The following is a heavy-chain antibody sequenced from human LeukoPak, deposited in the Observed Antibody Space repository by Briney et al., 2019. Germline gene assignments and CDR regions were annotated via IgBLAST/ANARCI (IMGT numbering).Heavy chain of an antibody. Sequence: SVKVSCKASGDTFSGYAISWERQAPGQGLEWMGGIIPIFGTANYAQKFQGRVTITADESTSTAYMELSSLRSEDTAVYYCARGAQRFLEWDNWFDPWGQGTLVTVSS. CDR2: IIPIFGTA. D-gene: IGHD3-3*01. V-gene: IGHV1-69*01. CDR3: ARGAQRFLEWDNWFDP. CDR1: GDTFSGYA. J-gene: IGHJ5*02.